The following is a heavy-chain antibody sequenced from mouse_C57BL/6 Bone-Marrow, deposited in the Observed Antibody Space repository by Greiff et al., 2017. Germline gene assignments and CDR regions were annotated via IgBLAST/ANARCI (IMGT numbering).Heavy chain of an antibody. CDR3: VHYRDANNYVMDY. D-gene: IGHD2-14*01. Sequence: EVQLQQSGAELVKPGASVKLSCTASGFNIKDTYMHWVRQRPDQGLEWIGRIDPANGKTKYDPRFQGKATVTSDTSTNTANLQLSSLTSEDTAVYYCVHYRDANNYVMDYWGQGTSVTVSS. J-gene: IGHJ4*01. CDR1: GFNIKDTY. V-gene: IGHV14-3*02. CDR2: IDPANGKT.